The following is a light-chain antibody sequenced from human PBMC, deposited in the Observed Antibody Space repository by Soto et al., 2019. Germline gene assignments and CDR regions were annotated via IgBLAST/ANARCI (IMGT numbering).Light chain of an antibody. CDR3: QQHYSTPYT. J-gene: IGKJ2*01. CDR1: QRITTD. V-gene: IGKV1-39*01. CDR2: TSG. Sequence: IQMTQSPSSLSASVGDRVTITCRASQRITTDLKWYQQKPGEAPKLLISTSGTLQRGVPSRFSGSGSWTDFSLTITTLRPEDFATYFCQQHYSTPYTFGQGTKLEIK.